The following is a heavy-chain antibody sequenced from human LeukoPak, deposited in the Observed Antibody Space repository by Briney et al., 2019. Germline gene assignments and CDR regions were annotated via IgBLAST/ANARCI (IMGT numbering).Heavy chain of an antibody. CDR1: GFTFSDYY. V-gene: IGHV3-11*01. J-gene: IGHJ4*02. CDR3: ASGLNTVTVPFDY. Sequence: GGSLRLSCAASGFTFSDYYMNWIRQAPGKGLEWISYISSSGSTIYYADSVKGRFTISRDNAKNSLYLQMNSLRAEDTAVYYCASGLNTVTVPFDYWGQGTLVTVS. CDR2: ISSSGSTI. D-gene: IGHD4-17*01.